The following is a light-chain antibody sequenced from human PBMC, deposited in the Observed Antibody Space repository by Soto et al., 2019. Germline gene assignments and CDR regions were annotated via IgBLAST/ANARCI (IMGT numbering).Light chain of an antibody. CDR1: SSDVGGYNF. CDR3: SSYTSSTALV. CDR2: DVS. J-gene: IGLJ3*02. V-gene: IGLV2-14*01. Sequence: QSVLTQPASVSGSPGQSITISCTGTSSDVGGYNFVSWYQQHPGKAPEVMIYDVSNRASGVSNRFSGSKSGNTASLTISGLQAEDEADYYCSSYTSSTALVFGGGTKVTVL.